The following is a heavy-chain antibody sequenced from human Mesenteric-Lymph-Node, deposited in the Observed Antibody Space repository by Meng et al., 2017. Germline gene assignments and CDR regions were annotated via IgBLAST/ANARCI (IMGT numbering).Heavy chain of an antibody. V-gene: IGHV7-4-1*04. CDR1: GYTLTTYA. CDR3: VRGDWFDP. J-gene: IGHJ5*02. CDR2: INTNTGNP. Sequence: QVQLVQSGSEVKKPGASVKVSCKASGYTLTTYAMNWVRQAAGQGLEWMGWINTNTGNPTYAQGFTGRFVFSLDTSVNMAYLQITSLKAEDTAVYYCVRGDWFDPWGQGTLVTVSS.